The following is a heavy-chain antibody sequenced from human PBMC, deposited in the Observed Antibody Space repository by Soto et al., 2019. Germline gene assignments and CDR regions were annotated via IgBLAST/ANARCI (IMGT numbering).Heavy chain of an antibody. V-gene: IGHV4-31*11. J-gene: IGHJ5*02. CDR2: IYYSGST. Sequence: PSETLSLTCAVYGGSFSGYYWSWIRQHPGKGLEWIGYIYYSGSTYYNPSLESRVTISVDTSKNQFSLKLSSVTAADTAGYYCARVWFDLFDRDNWFAPWGRGTLVTVSS. D-gene: IGHD3-10*01. CDR1: GGSFSGYY. CDR3: ARVWFDLFDRDNWFAP.